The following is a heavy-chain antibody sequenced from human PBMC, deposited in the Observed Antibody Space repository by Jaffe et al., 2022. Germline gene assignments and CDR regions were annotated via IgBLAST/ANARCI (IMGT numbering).Heavy chain of an antibody. J-gene: IGHJ4*02. CDR3: AKDSGSRWLPYFDY. D-gene: IGHD5-12*01. Sequence: EVQLVESGGVVVQPGGSLRLSCAASGFTFDDYAMHWVRQAPGKGLEWVSLISWDGGSTYYADSVKGRFTISRDNSKNSLYLQMNSLRAEDTALYYCAKDSGSRWLPYFDYWGQGTLVTVSS. CDR2: ISWDGGST. CDR1: GFTFDDYA. V-gene: IGHV3-43D*04.